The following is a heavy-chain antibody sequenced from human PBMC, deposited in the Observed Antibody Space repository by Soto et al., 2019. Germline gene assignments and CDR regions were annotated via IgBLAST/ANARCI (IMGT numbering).Heavy chain of an antibody. CDR3: ARARHDYKVHYYYYYYMDV. Sequence: GGSLRLSCAASGFTFSSYWMSWVRQAPGKGLEWVANIKQDGSEKYYVDSVKGRFTISRDNAKNSLYLQMNSLRAEDTAVYYCARARHDYKVHYYYYYYMDVWGKGTTVTVSS. CDR1: GFTFSSYW. CDR2: IKQDGSEK. J-gene: IGHJ6*03. V-gene: IGHV3-7*01. D-gene: IGHD4-4*01.